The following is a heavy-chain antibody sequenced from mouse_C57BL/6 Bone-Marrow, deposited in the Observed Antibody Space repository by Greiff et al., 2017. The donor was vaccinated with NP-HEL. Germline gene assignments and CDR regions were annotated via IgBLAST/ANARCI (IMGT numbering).Heavy chain of an antibody. V-gene: IGHV1-74*01. J-gene: IGHJ1*03. CDR2: IHPSDSDT. CDR1: GYTFTSYW. CDR3: GRDYYSKGWYFDD. Sequence: QVQLQQPGAELVKPGASVKVSCKASGYTFTSYWMHWVKQRPGQGLEWIGRIHPSDSDTEYNQKFKGKATLTVDKSSSTAYMQLSSMTSEDSAVYYCGRDYYSKGWYFDDWGTGTTVTVSA. D-gene: IGHD2-5*01.